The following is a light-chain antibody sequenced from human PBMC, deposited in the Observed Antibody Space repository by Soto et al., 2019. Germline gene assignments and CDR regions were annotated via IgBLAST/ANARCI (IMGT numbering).Light chain of an antibody. Sequence: SVLTQPPSASGTPGQRVTISCSGSSSNIGSNTVNWYQQLPGTAPKLLIYSNNQRPSGVPDRFSGSKSGTSASLAISGLRSEDEADYYCAAWDVSLNGYVFGTGTKVTVL. CDR1: SSNIGSNT. CDR3: AAWDVSLNGYV. J-gene: IGLJ1*01. CDR2: SNN. V-gene: IGLV1-44*01.